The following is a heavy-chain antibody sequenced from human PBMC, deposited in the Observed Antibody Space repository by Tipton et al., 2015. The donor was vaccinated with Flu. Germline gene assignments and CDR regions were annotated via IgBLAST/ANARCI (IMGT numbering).Heavy chain of an antibody. CDR3: ARLSYYDVDLKNFYFDH. V-gene: IGHV4-39*01. CDR2: IYPSGTT. Sequence: VKPSETLSLTCTVSSGSIRSTNYFCAWIRQPPGKRLELIGSIYPSGTTYYNPSLKSRVTISVDTSKSQFSLMLRSLTAADTAVYYCARLSYYDVDLKNFYFDHWGQGALVTVSS. D-gene: IGHD3-10*02. CDR1: SGSIRSTNYF. J-gene: IGHJ4*02.